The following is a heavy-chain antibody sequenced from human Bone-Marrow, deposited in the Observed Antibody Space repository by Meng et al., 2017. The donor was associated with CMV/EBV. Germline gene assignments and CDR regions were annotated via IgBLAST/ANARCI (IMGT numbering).Heavy chain of an antibody. CDR2: IKQDGSEK. CDR1: GFTFSNYW. Sequence: GESLKISCAASGFTFSNYWMSWVRQAPRKGLEWVANIKQDGSEKYYVDSVKGRFTISRDNGKNSLFLHMNSLRAEDTAVYYCAREGVSSSIDYWGQGTLVTVSS. V-gene: IGHV3-7*01. D-gene: IGHD6-6*01. CDR3: AREGVSSSIDY. J-gene: IGHJ4*02.